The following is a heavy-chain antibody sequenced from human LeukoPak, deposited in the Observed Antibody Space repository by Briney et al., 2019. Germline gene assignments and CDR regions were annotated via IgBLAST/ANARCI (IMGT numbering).Heavy chain of an antibody. J-gene: IGHJ4*02. V-gene: IGHV3-64*01. Sequence: PGGSLRLSCAASGFTFSSYAMHWVRQAPGKGLEYVSAISYHGVSTYYAHSVKGRFTIPRDNSRNTLYLRMGSLRAEDMAVYYCATGRLNNWNLPFADWGQGALVTVSS. CDR1: GFTFSSYA. D-gene: IGHD1-20*01. CDR2: ISYHGVST. CDR3: ATGRLNNWNLPFAD.